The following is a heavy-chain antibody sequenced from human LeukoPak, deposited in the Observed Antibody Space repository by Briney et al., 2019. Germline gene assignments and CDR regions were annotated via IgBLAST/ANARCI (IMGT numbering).Heavy chain of an antibody. CDR2: IKSKTDGGST. CDR3: TTPLVIVATILEY. Sequence: PGGSLRLSCAASGFTFSNAWTSWVRQAPGQGLEWVGRIKSKTDGGSTDYAAPVKGRFTISREDSKDTLYLQRSSLNTEDTGVYYCTTPLVIVATILEYWGQGTLVTVSS. V-gene: IGHV3-15*01. D-gene: IGHD5-12*01. CDR1: GFTFSNAW. J-gene: IGHJ4*02.